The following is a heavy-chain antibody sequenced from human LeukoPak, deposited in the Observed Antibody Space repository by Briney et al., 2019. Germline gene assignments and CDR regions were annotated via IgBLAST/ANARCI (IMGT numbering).Heavy chain of an antibody. CDR1: GFTFNSYA. CDR3: ARPGYYGKFDY. CDR2: ISGSGGST. Sequence: GGSLRLSCAASGFTFNSYAMSWVRQAPGKGLEWVSGISGSGGSTYYTDSVKGRFTISRDNSKNTLYLQMNSLRAEDTAVYYCARPGYYGKFDYWGQGTLVTVSS. V-gene: IGHV3-23*01. D-gene: IGHD4-17*01. J-gene: IGHJ4*02.